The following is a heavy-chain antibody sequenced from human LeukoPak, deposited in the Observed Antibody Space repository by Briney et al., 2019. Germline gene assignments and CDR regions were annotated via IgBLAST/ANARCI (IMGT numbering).Heavy chain of an antibody. Sequence: GGSLRLSCAASGFTFDDYAMHWVRQAPGKGLEWVSLISGDGGSTYYADSVKGRFTISRDNSKNSLYLQMNSLRTEDTAVYYCAKDRSFTGAYWYFDLWGRGTLVTVSS. CDR1: GFTFDDYA. CDR2: ISGDGGST. CDR3: AKDRSFTGAYWYFDL. V-gene: IGHV3-43*02. D-gene: IGHD3-9*01. J-gene: IGHJ2*01.